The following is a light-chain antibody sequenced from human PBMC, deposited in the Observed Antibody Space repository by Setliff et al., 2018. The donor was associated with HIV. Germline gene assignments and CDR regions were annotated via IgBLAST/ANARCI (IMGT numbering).Light chain of an antibody. V-gene: IGLV2-14*03. CDR2: DVS. J-gene: IGLJ1*01. CDR3: SSYTSSTTPDV. CDR1: SSDVGGYNY. Sequence: QSALTQPASVSGSPGQSITISCTATSSDVGGYNYVSWYQQHPGKAPKLMIYDVSNRPSGVSNRFSGSKSGNTASLTISGLQAEDEADYYCSSYTSSTTPDVCGTGTKVTVL.